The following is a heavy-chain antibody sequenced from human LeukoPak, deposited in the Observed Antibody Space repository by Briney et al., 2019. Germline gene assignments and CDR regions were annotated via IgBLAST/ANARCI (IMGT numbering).Heavy chain of an antibody. Sequence: ASVKVSCKASGYTFTGYYMHWVRQAPGQGLEWMGWINPNSGGTNYAQKFQGRVTMTRDTSISTAYMELSRLRSDDTAVYYCAREGESGSYRDNWFDPWGQGTLVTVSS. D-gene: IGHD1-26*01. CDR1: GYTFTGYY. J-gene: IGHJ5*02. CDR2: INPNSGGT. V-gene: IGHV1-2*02. CDR3: AREGESGSYRDNWFDP.